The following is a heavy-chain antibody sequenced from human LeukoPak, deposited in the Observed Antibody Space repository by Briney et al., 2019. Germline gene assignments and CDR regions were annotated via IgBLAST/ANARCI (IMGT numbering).Heavy chain of an antibody. D-gene: IGHD3-10*01. CDR3: ATDAPESVWFGTKFDY. Sequence: GASVKVSCKVSGYTLTELSMHWVRQAPGKGLEWMGGFDPEDGGTIYAQKFQGRVTMTEDTSTDTAYMELSSPRSEDTAVYYCATDAPESVWFGTKFDYWGQGTLVTVSS. CDR1: GYTLTELS. V-gene: IGHV1-24*01. J-gene: IGHJ4*02. CDR2: FDPEDGGT.